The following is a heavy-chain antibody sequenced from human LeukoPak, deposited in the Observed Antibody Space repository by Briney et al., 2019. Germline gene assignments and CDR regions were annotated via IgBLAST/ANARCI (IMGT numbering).Heavy chain of an antibody. CDR2: IYYSGST. D-gene: IGHD3-9*01. J-gene: IGHJ4*02. V-gene: IGHV4-39*01. CDR1: GASISSSSYY. CDR3: ARLPQRSDTLTSYANSFDY. Sequence: PSETLSLTCTVSGASISSSSYYWAWIRQPPGKGLEWIGNIYYSGSTYYNPSLNSRVTISVDTSKNRFSLKLTSVTAADTAVFYCARLPQRSDTLTSYANSFDYWGQGTLVTVSS.